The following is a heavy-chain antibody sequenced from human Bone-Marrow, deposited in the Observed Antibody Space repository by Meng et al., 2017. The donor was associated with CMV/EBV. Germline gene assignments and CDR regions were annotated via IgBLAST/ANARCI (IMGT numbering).Heavy chain of an antibody. Sequence: SVKGSCKASGGTFSSYAISWVRQAPGQGLEWMGGIIPIFGTANYAQKFQGRVTITTDESTSTAYMELSSLRSEDTAVYYCASSLYVVSPRHYYYYYVMDVWGQGTTVTVSS. J-gene: IGHJ6*02. CDR1: GGTFSSYA. CDR3: ASSLYVVSPRHYYYYYVMDV. V-gene: IGHV1-69*05. CDR2: IIPIFGTA. D-gene: IGHD3-16*01.